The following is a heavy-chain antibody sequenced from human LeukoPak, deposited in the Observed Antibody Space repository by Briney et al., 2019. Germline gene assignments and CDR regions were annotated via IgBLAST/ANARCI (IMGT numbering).Heavy chain of an antibody. CDR3: ARESMYDYGDGNYFFYYLDV. CDR2: IYSSGSA. D-gene: IGHD4-17*01. J-gene: IGHJ6*03. CDR1: TDSMTF. Sequence: SETLSLTCNFSTDSMTFWSWIRQPAGKGLEWIGRIYSSGSAHYNPSLKSRVTMSVDTSKNQFSLNLSSVTAADTAVYYCARESMYDYGDGNYFFYYLDVWGQGTTVTVSS. V-gene: IGHV4-4*07.